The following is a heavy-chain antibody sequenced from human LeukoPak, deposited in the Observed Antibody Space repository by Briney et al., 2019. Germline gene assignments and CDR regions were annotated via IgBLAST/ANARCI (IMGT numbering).Heavy chain of an antibody. CDR2: IYYSGST. J-gene: IGHJ4*02. Sequence: PSQTLSLTCTVSGGSISSGGYYWSWIRQHPGKGLEWIGYIYYSGSTYYNPSLKSRVTISVDTSKNQFSLKLSSETAADTAVYYCARDSGRYFDWFDYWGQGTLVTVSS. CDR1: GGSISSGGYY. D-gene: IGHD3-9*01. V-gene: IGHV4-31*03. CDR3: ARDSGRYFDWFDY.